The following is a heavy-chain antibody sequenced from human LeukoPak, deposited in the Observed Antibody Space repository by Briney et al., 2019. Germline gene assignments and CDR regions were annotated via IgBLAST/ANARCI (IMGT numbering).Heavy chain of an antibody. Sequence: GASVKVSFKASGYTVTSYAMNWVRQAPGQGLEWMGWMNTNTGNPTYAQGFTGRFVFSLDTSVSTAYLQISSLKAEDTAVYYCARVVGCGGDCYSGISDYWGQGTLVTVSS. CDR2: MNTNTGNP. D-gene: IGHD2-21*02. CDR3: ARVVGCGGDCYSGISDY. V-gene: IGHV7-4-1*02. CDR1: GYTVTSYA. J-gene: IGHJ4*02.